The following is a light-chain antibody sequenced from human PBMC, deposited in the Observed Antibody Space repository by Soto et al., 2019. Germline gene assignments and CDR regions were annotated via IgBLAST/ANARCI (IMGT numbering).Light chain of an antibody. J-gene: IGLJ1*01. CDR1: NIGNKR. CDR2: DDS. CDR3: QVWDSNSVDV. V-gene: IGLV3-21*02. Sequence: SYELTQPPSVSVAPGQTASITCGGNNIGNKRGRWYQQKPGQAPVLVVYDDSDRPSGIPERCSGSNSGNTATLSISRVEAGEEAAYYCQVWDSNSVDVFGTGTKLTVL.